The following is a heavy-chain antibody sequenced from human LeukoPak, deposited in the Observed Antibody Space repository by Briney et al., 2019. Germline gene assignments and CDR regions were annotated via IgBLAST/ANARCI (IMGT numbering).Heavy chain of an antibody. CDR3: AKALYSSGWYGGGFDY. D-gene: IGHD6-19*01. J-gene: IGHJ4*02. CDR2: ISSSSSYI. CDR1: GFTFSSYS. Sequence: GGSLRLSCAASGFTFSSYSMNWVRQAPGKGLEWVSSISSSSSYIYYADSVKGRFTISRDDAKNSLYLQMNSLRAEDTAVYYCAKALYSSGWYGGGFDYWGQGTLVTVSS. V-gene: IGHV3-21*01.